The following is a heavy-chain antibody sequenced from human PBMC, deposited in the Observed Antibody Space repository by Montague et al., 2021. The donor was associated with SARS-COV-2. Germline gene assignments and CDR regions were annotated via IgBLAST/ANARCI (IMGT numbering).Heavy chain of an antibody. J-gene: IGHJ5*02. CDR1: GASFSDYY. CDR3: ARGRIFSTFRRARGWKDWFDP. V-gene: IGHV4-34*01. CDR2: INRSGSS. Sequence: SETLSLTCVVYGASFSDYYWNWIRQSPGKALEWIGGINRSGSSNVNPSLKSRGTISIDTSRNQVTLNLNFVTAADTAIYYCARGRIFSTFRRARGWKDWFDPWGRGTPVTVSS. D-gene: IGHD3/OR15-3a*01.